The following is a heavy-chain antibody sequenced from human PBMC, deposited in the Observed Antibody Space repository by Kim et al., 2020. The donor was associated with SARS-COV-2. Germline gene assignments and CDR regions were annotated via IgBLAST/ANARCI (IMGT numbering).Heavy chain of an antibody. Sequence: GGSLRLSCAASGFTFSSYSMNWVRQAPGKGLEWVSYISSSSTVYYADSVKGRFTISRDNAKNSLYLQMNSLRAEDTAVYYCARGFDYGDYLNWFDPWGQGTLVTVSS. V-gene: IGHV3-48*04. CDR3: ARGFDYGDYLNWFDP. D-gene: IGHD4-17*01. CDR2: ISSSSTV. CDR1: GFTFSSYS. J-gene: IGHJ5*02.